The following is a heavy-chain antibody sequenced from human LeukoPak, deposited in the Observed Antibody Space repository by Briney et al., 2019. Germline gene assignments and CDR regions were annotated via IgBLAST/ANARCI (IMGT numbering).Heavy chain of an antibody. J-gene: IGHJ4*02. CDR3: ARDRGIQLWLYYFDY. V-gene: IGHV3-30-3*01. Sequence: PGGSLRLSCAASGFTFSNYAMHWVRQAPGKGLEWVAVISYDGSNKYYADSVKGRFTISRDNSKNTLYLQMNSLRAEDTAVYYCARDRGIQLWLYYFDYWGQGTLVTVSS. CDR1: GFTFSNYA. CDR2: ISYDGSNK. D-gene: IGHD5-18*01.